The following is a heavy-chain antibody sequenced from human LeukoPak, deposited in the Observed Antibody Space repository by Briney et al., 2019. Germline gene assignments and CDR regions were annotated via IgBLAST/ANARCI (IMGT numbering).Heavy chain of an antibody. CDR1: GFTFSSYA. CDR3: AAHIVLMVYAIRGFDY. Sequence: GGSLRLSCAASGFTFSSYAMSWVRQAPGKGLEWVSATSGSGGSTYYADSVKGRFTISRDNSKNTLYLQINSLRAEDTAVYYCAAHIVLMVYAIRGFDYWGQGTLVTVSS. CDR2: TSGSGGST. V-gene: IGHV3-23*01. J-gene: IGHJ4*02. D-gene: IGHD2-8*01.